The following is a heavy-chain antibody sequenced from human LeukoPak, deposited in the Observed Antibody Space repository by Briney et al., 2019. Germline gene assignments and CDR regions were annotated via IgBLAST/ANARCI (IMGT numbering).Heavy chain of an antibody. CDR1: VYIFSSYD. Sequence: GASVKVSCKASVYIFSSYDITWVRQAPGQGLEWMGWISLYNGNTNYAQKIQGRVTMTTDTSTSTAYMELRSLRSDDTAVYYCARNRGGMEGGLFYMDVWGKGTTVPASS. CDR3: ARNRGGMEGGLFYMDV. J-gene: IGHJ6*03. V-gene: IGHV1-18*01. D-gene: IGHD3-10*01. CDR2: ISLYNGNT.